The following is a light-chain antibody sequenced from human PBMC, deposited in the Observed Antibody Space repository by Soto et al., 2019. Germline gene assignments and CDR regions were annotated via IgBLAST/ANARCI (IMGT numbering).Light chain of an antibody. V-gene: IGKV1-5*03. Sequence: DLQMTQSPSTLSASVGDRVTITCRASQSISSWLAWYQQKPGKAPNLLIYKTSSLESGVPSRLSGGGSGTEFTLTVNSLQPDDFATYYCQQYDSYPLTFGGGTKVEIK. CDR1: QSISSW. CDR2: KTS. CDR3: QQYDSYPLT. J-gene: IGKJ4*01.